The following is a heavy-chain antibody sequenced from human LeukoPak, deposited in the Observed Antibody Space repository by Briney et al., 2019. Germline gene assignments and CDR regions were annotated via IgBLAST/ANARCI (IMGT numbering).Heavy chain of an antibody. V-gene: IGHV3-64*02. CDR2: ISPSGDRT. J-gene: IGHJ3*01. CDR1: GFTFTNHP. D-gene: IGHD3/OR15-3a*01. CDR3: ARAFRPASDPHDFYDF. Sequence: PGGSLRLSCAASGFTFTNHPMHWVRQASGKRLEYVSAISPSGDRTWYADSVKGRFTISRDNSKNTMYLHMGSLRPEDMGVYYCARAFRPASDPHDFYDFWGRGTTVTVSS.